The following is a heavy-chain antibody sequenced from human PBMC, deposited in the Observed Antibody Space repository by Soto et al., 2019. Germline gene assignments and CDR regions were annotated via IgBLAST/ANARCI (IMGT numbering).Heavy chain of an antibody. J-gene: IGHJ6*02. CDR1: GYTFTSYY. CDR3: ARDNLKYQLLYPRYYYYYGMDV. D-gene: IGHD2-2*02. CDR2: INPSGGST. V-gene: IGHV1-46*01. Sequence: QVQLVQSGAEVKKPGASVKVSCKASGYTFTSYYMHWVRQAPGQGLEWMGIINPSGGSTSYGQKSQGRVAIIRDTSTSTVYMELSSLRSEDTAVYYCARDNLKYQLLYPRYYYYYGMDVWGQGTTVTVSS.